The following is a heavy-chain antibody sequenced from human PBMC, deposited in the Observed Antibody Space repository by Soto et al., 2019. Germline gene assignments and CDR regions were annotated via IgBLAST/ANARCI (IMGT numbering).Heavy chain of an antibody. Sequence: ASMKDSSTASGYTFTSACIRCVRQSPSESLATIVLVSAYNGNTNYAQKLQGRVTMTTDTSTSTAYMELRSLRSDDTAVYYCARAAGYCSGGSCYGQVLDYYYGMDVWGQGTTVTVSS. CDR3: ARAAGYCSGGSCYGQVLDYYYGMDV. J-gene: IGHJ6*02. CDR2: VSAYNGNT. V-gene: IGHV1-18*01. CDR1: GYTFTSAC. D-gene: IGHD2-15*01.